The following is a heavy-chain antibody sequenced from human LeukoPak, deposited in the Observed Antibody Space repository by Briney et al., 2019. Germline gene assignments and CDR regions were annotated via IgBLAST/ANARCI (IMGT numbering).Heavy chain of an antibody. CDR3: ASWTGGY. CDR1: GFSLSEHY. D-gene: IGHD3/OR15-3a*01. V-gene: IGHV3-72*01. CDR2: SRNKGNSYTT. J-gene: IGHJ4*02. Sequence: GGSLRLSCVASGFSLSEHYMDWFRQAPGQGLEWVGRSRNKGNSYTTEYAASARDRFTISRDDPKNSLYLQMNSLKTEDTAVYYCASWTGGYWGQGTLVTVSS.